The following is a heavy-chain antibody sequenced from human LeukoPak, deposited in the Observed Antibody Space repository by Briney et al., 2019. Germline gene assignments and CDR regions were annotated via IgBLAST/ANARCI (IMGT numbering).Heavy chain of an antibody. J-gene: IGHJ4*02. CDR1: GYTFTSYD. CDR3: ARGPGSYYNSKPYPDY. D-gene: IGHD3-10*01. Sequence: HEASVKVSCKASGYTFTSYDINWVRQATGQGLEWMGWMNPNSGNTGYAQKFQGRVTITRNTSISTAYMELSSLRSEDTAVYYCARGPGSYYNSKPYPDYWGQGTLVTVSS. V-gene: IGHV1-8*03. CDR2: MNPNSGNT.